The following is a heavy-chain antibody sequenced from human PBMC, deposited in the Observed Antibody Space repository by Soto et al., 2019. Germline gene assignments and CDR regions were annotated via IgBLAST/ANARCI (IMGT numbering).Heavy chain of an antibody. CDR2: IIPILGIA. CDR3: ARGNDYGETEILHY. D-gene: IGHD4-17*01. V-gene: IGHV1-69*02. CDR1: GGTFSSYT. J-gene: IGHJ4*02. Sequence: SVKVSCKASGGTFSSYTISWVRQAPGQGLEWMGRIIPILGIANYAQKFQGRVTITADKSTSTAYMELSSLRSEDTAVYYCARGNDYGETEILHYWGQGPLVTVSS.